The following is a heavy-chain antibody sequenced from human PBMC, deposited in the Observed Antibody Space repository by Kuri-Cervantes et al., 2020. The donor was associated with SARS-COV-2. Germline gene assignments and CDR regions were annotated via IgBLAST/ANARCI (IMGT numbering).Heavy chain of an antibody. J-gene: IGHJ4*02. CDR1: GLTFSTYA. CDR3: ARDKVVDY. Sequence: GESLKISCAASGLTFSTYAMYWVRQTPGKGLEWVALISYDGTNQYYTDSVKGRFTISRDNSKNTLFLQMNSLTAEDAAVYYCARDKVVDYWGQGTLVTVSS. D-gene: IGHD2-15*01. V-gene: IGHV3-30*04. CDR2: ISYDGTNQ.